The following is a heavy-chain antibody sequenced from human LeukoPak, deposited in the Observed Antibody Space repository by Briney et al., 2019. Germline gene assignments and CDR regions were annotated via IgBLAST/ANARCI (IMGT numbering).Heavy chain of an antibody. CDR2: ISGSGGST. V-gene: IGHV3-23*01. Sequence: PGGSLRLSCTTSGFNFSIYPMTWVRQAPGKGLERVSAISGSGGSTYYADSVKGRFTISRDNSKNTLYLQMNSLGVEDTAVYYCAKGTFDWSFPLYFDSWGQGILVTVSS. D-gene: IGHD3-9*01. CDR1: GFNFSIYP. CDR3: AKGTFDWSFPLYFDS. J-gene: IGHJ4*02.